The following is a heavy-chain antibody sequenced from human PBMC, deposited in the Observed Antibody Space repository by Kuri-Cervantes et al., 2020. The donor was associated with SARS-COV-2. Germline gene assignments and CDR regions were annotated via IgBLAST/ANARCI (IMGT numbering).Heavy chain of an antibody. CDR2: ISYDGSNK. CDR3: AKDRDGYTLDAFDT. V-gene: IGHV3-30*18. CDR1: GFTFSSYG. Sequence: GGSLRLSSAASGFTFSSYGMHWVRQAPGKRLEWVAVISYDGSNKYYADSVKGRFTISRDNSKNTLYLQMNSLRAEDTAVYYCAKDRDGYTLDAFDTWGQGTMVTASS. D-gene: IGHD5-24*01. J-gene: IGHJ3*02.